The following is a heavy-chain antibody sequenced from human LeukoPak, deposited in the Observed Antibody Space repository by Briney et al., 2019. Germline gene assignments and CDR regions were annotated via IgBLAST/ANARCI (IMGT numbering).Heavy chain of an antibody. CDR2: ISYDGSNT. V-gene: IGHV3-30*02. CDR1: GFTFNSYG. CDR3: AKDGSSYYYIYY. J-gene: IGHJ4*02. D-gene: IGHD3-22*01. Sequence: TGGSLRLSCAASGFTFNSYGMHWVRQAPGKGLEWLAFISYDGSNTYYADSVKGRFTVSRDDSKNTLYLQMNDLRADDTAVYYCAKDGSSYYYIYYWGQGTLVTVSS.